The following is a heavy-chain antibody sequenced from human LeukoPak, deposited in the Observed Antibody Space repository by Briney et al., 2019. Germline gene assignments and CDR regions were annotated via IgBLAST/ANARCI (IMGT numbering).Heavy chain of an antibody. CDR3: LPELGAKNYSDY. J-gene: IGHJ4*02. Sequence: PGMSLRLSCAASGFTFSGHAMHWVRQAPGKGLELLAYISHDGSYQYHVDSVKGRFTVSRDNSKNTLYLQMNSLSAEDSAVYYCLPELGAKNYSDYWGQGTLVTVSS. V-gene: IGHV3-30*03. CDR1: GFTFSGHA. CDR2: ISHDGSYQ. D-gene: IGHD1-14*01.